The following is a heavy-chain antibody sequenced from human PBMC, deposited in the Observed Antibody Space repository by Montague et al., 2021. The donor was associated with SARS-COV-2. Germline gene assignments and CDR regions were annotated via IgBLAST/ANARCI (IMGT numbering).Heavy chain of an antibody. V-gene: IGHV4-59*08. D-gene: IGHD6-19*01. CDR3: ARSTFYSSGWWDNWYFDL. CDR2: IYYSGST. J-gene: IGHJ2*01. Sequence: SETLSLTCTVSGGSINTYYWSWIRQPPGKGLEWIGYIYYSGSTNYNPSLKSRVAISVDTSKNQFSLKLSSVTAADTAVYYCARSTFYSSGWWDNWYFDLWGRGTLVTVSS. CDR1: GGSINTYY.